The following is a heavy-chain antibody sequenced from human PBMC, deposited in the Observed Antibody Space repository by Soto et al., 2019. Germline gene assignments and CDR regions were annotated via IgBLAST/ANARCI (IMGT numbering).Heavy chain of an antibody. CDR1: GFAFSNAW. J-gene: IGHJ4*01. V-gene: IGHV3-15*07. D-gene: IGHD3-22*01. CDR3: TTDSYITIILGRCDY. CDR2: SKSRPDGGTT. Sequence: EVQLVESGGGLVQPGGSLRLSCAASGFAFSNAWINWVRQAPGKGLEWVGRSKSRPDGGTTDFAAPVRGRFAISRDDLKNVVYMQMNSLKTEYTSVYDCTTDSYITIILGRCDYWGHGTLVTVSS.